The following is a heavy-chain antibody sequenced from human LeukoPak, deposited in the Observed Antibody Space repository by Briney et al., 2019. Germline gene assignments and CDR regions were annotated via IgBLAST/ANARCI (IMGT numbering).Heavy chain of an antibody. CDR3: ANSGTTGTNDY. Sequence: GSLRLSCAASGFTFSSYGMHWVRQAPGKGLEWVAVISYDGSNKYYADSVKGRFTISRDNSKNTLYLQMNSLRAEDTAVYYCANSGTTGTNDYWGQGALVTVSS. D-gene: IGHD1-7*01. J-gene: IGHJ4*02. CDR2: ISYDGSNK. CDR1: GFTFSSYG. V-gene: IGHV3-30*18.